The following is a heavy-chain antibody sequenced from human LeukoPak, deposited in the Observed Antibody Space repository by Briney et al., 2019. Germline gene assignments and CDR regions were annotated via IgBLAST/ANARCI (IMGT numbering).Heavy chain of an antibody. J-gene: IGHJ4*02. CDR1: GFTFSSYA. Sequence: GGSLRPSCAASGFTFSSYAMSWVRQAPGKGLEWVSAISGSGGSTYYADSVKGRFTISRDNSKNALYLQMNSLRAEDTAVYYCAKVIGMGELPVADFDYWGQGTLVTVSS. CDR2: ISGSGGST. CDR3: AKVIGMGELPVADFDY. D-gene: IGHD1-26*01. V-gene: IGHV3-23*01.